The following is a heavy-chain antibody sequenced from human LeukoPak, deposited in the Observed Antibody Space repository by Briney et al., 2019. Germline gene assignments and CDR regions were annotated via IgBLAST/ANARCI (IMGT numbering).Heavy chain of an antibody. CDR3: AREAAGYYDSSAYLFD. CDR1: GYTFTGYY. V-gene: IGHV1-2*02. Sequence: ASVKVSCKASGYTFTGYYMHWVRQAPGQGLEWMGWINPNSGGTNYAQKFQGRVTMARDTSISTVYMEPSRLRSDDTAVYYCAREAAGYYDSSAYLFDWGQGTVVTVSS. J-gene: IGHJ4*02. CDR2: INPNSGGT. D-gene: IGHD3-22*01.